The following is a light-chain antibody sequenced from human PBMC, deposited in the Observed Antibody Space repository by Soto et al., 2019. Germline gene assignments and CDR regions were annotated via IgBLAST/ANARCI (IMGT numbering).Light chain of an antibody. Sequence: EIVLTQSPGTLSLSPGERATLSCRASQSVSSSFLAWYQQKPGQAPRLLIYGASNRATGIPDRFSGSGSGTDFTLTISRLEPEDFAVYYCQQYDSSPWTFGQGTKVE. CDR3: QQYDSSPWT. CDR2: GAS. J-gene: IGKJ1*01. CDR1: QSVSSSF. V-gene: IGKV3-20*01.